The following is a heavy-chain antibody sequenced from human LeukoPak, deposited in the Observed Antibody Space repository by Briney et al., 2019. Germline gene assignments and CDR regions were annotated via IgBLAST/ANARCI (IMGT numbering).Heavy chain of an antibody. CDR2: IYSSGDT. D-gene: IGHD1-20*01. V-gene: IGHV4-4*07. CDR3: ARGSDIPGTTSIFDS. J-gene: IGHJ4*02. Sequence: SETLPLTCTVSGGSISAYYWSWIRQPAGKGLEWLGRIYSSGDTNYDPSLKSRVTMSVDTSKNQFSLKLSSVTAADTAVYYCARGSDIPGTTSIFDSWGQGTLVTVSS. CDR1: GGSISAYY.